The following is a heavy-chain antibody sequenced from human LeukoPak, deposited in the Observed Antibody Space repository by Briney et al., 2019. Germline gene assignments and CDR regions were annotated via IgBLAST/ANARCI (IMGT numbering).Heavy chain of an antibody. J-gene: IGHJ3*02. Sequence: SETLSLTCTVSGGSISRRPSYCGWIRQPPGKGLEWIGSMCYSGGTNYNPSLRSRVTMSVDTSKNQFSLKLSSVTAADTAVYYCARRPPWWQDPGITFDIWGQGTLVTVSS. CDR2: MCYSGGT. D-gene: IGHD2-15*01. CDR3: ARRPPWWQDPGITFDI. V-gene: IGHV4-39*01. CDR1: GGSISRRPSY.